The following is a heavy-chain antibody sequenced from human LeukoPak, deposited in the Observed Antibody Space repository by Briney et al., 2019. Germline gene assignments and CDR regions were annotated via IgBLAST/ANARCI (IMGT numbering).Heavy chain of an antibody. J-gene: IGHJ4*02. CDR2: VYTSGTT. CDR1: GGSISTYY. CDR3: ARLPGSSGWTYFAY. V-gene: IGHV4-4*07. D-gene: IGHD6-19*01. Sequence: SETLSLTCTVSGGSISTYYWGWIRQPAGKRLEWIGRVYTSGTTTYNPSLKSRVTISVDTSKNQFSLNLRSVTAADTAVYFCARLPGSSGWTYFAYWGQGTLVTVSS.